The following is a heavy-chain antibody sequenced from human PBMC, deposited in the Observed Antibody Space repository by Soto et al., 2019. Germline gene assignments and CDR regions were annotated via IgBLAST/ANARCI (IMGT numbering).Heavy chain of an antibody. CDR2: IKSKTDGGTT. Sequence: GGSLRLSCAASGFTFSNAWMSWVRQAPGKGLEWVGRIKSKTDGGTTDYAAPVKGRFTISRDDSKNTLYLQMNSLKTEDTAVYYCTTGPNTFGGVIVSAFDIWGQGTMVTVSS. D-gene: IGHD3-16*02. V-gene: IGHV3-15*01. CDR3: TTGPNTFGGVIVSAFDI. CDR1: GFTFSNAW. J-gene: IGHJ3*02.